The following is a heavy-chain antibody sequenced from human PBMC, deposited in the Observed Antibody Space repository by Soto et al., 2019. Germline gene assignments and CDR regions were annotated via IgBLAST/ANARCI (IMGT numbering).Heavy chain of an antibody. Sequence: EVQLLESGGGLVQPGGSLRLSCAASILSFDIYAMSWVRQAPGKGLEWVSATTGSGGTAYYAGSVKGRFTISRDNSKNTLYLQMDSLRAEDTAVYYCAKHSVYDHYYGMDVWGQGTTVTVSS. CDR3: AKHSVYDHYYGMDV. D-gene: IGHD5-12*01. V-gene: IGHV3-23*01. J-gene: IGHJ6*02. CDR1: ILSFDIYA. CDR2: TTGSGGTA.